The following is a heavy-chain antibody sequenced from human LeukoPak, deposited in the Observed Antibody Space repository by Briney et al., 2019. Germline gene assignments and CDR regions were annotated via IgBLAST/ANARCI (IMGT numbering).Heavy chain of an antibody. D-gene: IGHD6-13*01. CDR3: VCTSGYSSTWYPFDY. J-gene: IGHJ4*02. CDR1: GGSISSSSYY. Sequence: SETLSLTCTVSGGSISSSSYYWGWIRQPPGKGLEWIGSIYYSGSTYYNPSLKSRVTISVDTSKNQFSLKLSSVTAADTAVYHCVCTSGYSSTWYPFDYWGQGTLVTVSS. V-gene: IGHV4-39*07. CDR2: IYYSGST.